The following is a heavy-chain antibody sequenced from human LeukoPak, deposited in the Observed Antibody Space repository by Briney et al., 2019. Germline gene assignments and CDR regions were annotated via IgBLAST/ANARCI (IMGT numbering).Heavy chain of an antibody. CDR2: IYDSGST. V-gene: IGHV4-30-2*01. CDR3: ARILNYYDTSGPIFDY. Sequence: PSETLSLTCAVSGGSISSGGYSWSWIRQPPGKGLEWIGYIYDSGSTYYNPSLKSRVTISLDRSKNHFSLRLSSVTAADTAVYYCARILNYYDTSGPIFDYWGQGTLVTVSS. J-gene: IGHJ4*02. CDR1: GGSISSGGYS. D-gene: IGHD3-22*01.